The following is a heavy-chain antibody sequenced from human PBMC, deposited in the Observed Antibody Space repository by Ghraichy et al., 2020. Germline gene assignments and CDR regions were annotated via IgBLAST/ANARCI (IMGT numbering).Heavy chain of an antibody. CDR3: AKNRDINASLVVDWFLGL. CDR1: GFSLSDYG. V-gene: IGHV3-33*03. J-gene: IGHJ2*01. Sequence: GGSLRLSCVASGFSLSDYGVHWVRQAPGMALEWVAFIWYDTNNIYYIDSVRGRFTISRDDSKNAAYLQMHSLRDEDAALYYCAKNRDINASLVVDWFLGLWGRGTPVTVCS. D-gene: IGHD2-8*01. CDR2: IWYDTNNI.